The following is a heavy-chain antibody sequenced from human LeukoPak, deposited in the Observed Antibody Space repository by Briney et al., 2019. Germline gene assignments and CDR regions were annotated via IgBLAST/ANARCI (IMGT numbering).Heavy chain of an antibody. CDR2: ISAYNGNT. J-gene: IGHJ4*02. CDR3: ARDSLTIFGVVTPTRVSDY. D-gene: IGHD3-3*01. Sequence: ASVKVSCKASGYTFTSYGISWVRQAPGQGLEWMGWISAYNGNTNYAQKLQGRVTMTTDTSTSTAYMELRSLRSDNTAVYYCARDSLTIFGVVTPTRVSDYWGQGTLVTVSS. CDR1: GYTFTSYG. V-gene: IGHV1-18*01.